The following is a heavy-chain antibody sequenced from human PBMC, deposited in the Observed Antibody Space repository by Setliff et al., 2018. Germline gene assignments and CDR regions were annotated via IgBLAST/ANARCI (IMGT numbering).Heavy chain of an antibody. Sequence: LRLSCAASGFTFSSYSMNWVRQAPGKGLEWVSYISSSGSTIYYADSVKGRFTISRDNAKNSLYLQMNSLRAEDTAVYYCARVYSGYDPNHYFDYWGQGTLVTVSS. CDR2: ISSSGSTI. J-gene: IGHJ4*02. CDR3: ARVYSGYDPNHYFDY. CDR1: GFTFSSYS. D-gene: IGHD5-12*01. V-gene: IGHV3-48*01.